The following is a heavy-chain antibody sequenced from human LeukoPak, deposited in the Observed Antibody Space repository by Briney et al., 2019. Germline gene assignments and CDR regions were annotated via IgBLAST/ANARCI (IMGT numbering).Heavy chain of an antibody. Sequence: ASVKVSCKASGYTFTSYGISWVRQAPGQGLEWMGWISAYNGNTNYAQKLQGRVTMTTDTSTSTAYMEPRSLRSDDTAVYYCARVSNWGSYYYYYGMDVWGQGTTVTVSS. D-gene: IGHD7-27*01. J-gene: IGHJ6*02. CDR2: ISAYNGNT. CDR3: ARVSNWGSYYYYYGMDV. CDR1: GYTFTSYG. V-gene: IGHV1-18*01.